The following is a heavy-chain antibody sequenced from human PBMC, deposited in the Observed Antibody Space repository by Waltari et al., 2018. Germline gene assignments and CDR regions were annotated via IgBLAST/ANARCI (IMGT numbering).Heavy chain of an antibody. D-gene: IGHD2-2*01. CDR3: ATRVVVPGVPGMADY. CDR2: IYYNERT. Sequence: VQLVASGGGLIQPGGSLRPSCAAAVFTVSNHYVIWCRQPPGKGLEWVSTIYYNERTDYADAVKGRFTISRDTAKNTLFLQMNSLRAEDTAVYYCATRVVVPGVPGMADYWGQGTLVTVSS. V-gene: IGHV3-53*01. J-gene: IGHJ4*02. CDR1: VFTVSNHY.